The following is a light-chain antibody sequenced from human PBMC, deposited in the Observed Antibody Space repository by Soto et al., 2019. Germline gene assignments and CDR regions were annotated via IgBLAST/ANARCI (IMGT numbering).Light chain of an antibody. CDR3: CSYAGSCWV. V-gene: IGLV2-11*01. J-gene: IGLJ3*02. CDR1: SSDVGGYNF. CDR2: DVT. Sequence: QSALTQSRSVSGSPGQSVTISCTGTSSDVGGYNFVSWYQQHPGKAPKLIIYDVTKRPSGVSARFSASKSGNTASLTISGLQAEDEADYYCCSYAGSCWVFGGGTKLTVL.